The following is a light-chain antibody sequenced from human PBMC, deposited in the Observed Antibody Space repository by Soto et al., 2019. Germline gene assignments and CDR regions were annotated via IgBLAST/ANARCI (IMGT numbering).Light chain of an antibody. J-gene: IGLJ1*01. CDR1: SSDIGAYDY. CDR3: QSYDNSLTGSNV. V-gene: IGLV2-14*01. CDR2: EVI. Sequence: QSALTQPASVSGSPGQSITISCTGTSSDIGAYDYVSWYQQYPGKVPSLIIYEVIFRPSGVSSRFSGSKSGNTASLTISGLQTEDEADYYCQSYDNSLTGSNVFGTGTKLTVL.